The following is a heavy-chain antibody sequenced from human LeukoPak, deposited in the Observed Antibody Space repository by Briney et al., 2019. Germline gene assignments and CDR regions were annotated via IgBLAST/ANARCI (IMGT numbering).Heavy chain of an antibody. CDR2: IYYSGST. D-gene: IGHD2-2*01. Sequence: SETLSLTCTVSGGSISSSSYYWGWIRQPPGKGLKWIGSIYYSGSTYYNPSLKSRVTISVDTSKNQFSLKLSSVTAADTAVYYCARLRVVLSGYFDYWGQGTLVTVSS. V-gene: IGHV4-39*01. J-gene: IGHJ4*02. CDR1: GGSISSSSYY. CDR3: ARLRVVLSGYFDY.